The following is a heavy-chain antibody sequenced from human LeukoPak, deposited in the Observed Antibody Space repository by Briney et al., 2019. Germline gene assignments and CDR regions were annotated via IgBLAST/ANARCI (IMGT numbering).Heavy chain of an antibody. CDR2: IYHSGST. D-gene: IGHD1-14*01. Sequence: SETLSLTCTVSGYSISSGYYWGWIRQPPGKGPEWIGSIYHSGSTYYNPSLKSRVTISVDTSKNQFSLKLSSVTAADTAVYYCARVHSGKGAFDIWGQGTMVTVSS. V-gene: IGHV4-38-2*02. CDR1: GYSISSGYY. CDR3: ARVHSGKGAFDI. J-gene: IGHJ3*02.